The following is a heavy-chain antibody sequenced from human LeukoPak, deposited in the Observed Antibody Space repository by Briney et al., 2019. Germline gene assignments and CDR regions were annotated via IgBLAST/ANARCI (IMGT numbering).Heavy chain of an antibody. Sequence: PGGSLRLSCAASGFTFSSYGMHWVRQAPGKGLEWVSAISGSGGSTYYADSVKGRFTISRDNSKNTLYLQMNSLRAEDTAVYYCAKPHEGWDEYFQHWGQGTLVTVSS. CDR2: ISGSGGST. J-gene: IGHJ1*01. D-gene: IGHD6-19*01. CDR3: AKPHEGWDEYFQH. V-gene: IGHV3-23*01. CDR1: GFTFSSYG.